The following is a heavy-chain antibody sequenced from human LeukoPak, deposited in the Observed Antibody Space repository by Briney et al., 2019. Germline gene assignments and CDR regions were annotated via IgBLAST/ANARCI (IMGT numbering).Heavy chain of an antibody. D-gene: IGHD4-17*01. Sequence: PGGSLRLSCAASGFTFSDYSMNWVRQAPGKGLEWVAVISYDGSNKYYADSAKGRFTISRDNSKNTLYLQMNSLRAEDTAVYYCARGGTTVTSNFDYWGQGTLVTVSS. CDR2: ISYDGSNK. V-gene: IGHV3-30*03. CDR3: ARGGTTVTSNFDY. CDR1: GFTFSDYS. J-gene: IGHJ4*02.